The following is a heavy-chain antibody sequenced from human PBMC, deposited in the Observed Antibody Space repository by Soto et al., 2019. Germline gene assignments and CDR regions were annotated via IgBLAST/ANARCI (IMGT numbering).Heavy chain of an antibody. Sequence: SETLSLTCSVSGYSVSSSDYYWAWIRQPPGKGLEWIGSMFYSGLTYFNPSLKSRVTLSVDTSKNQFSVRLNSVTAADTAVYYCAPLSVSLSGPYGIHVWGQGTTVTVSS. D-gene: IGHD2-15*01. V-gene: IGHV4-39*01. J-gene: IGHJ6*02. CDR3: APLSVSLSGPYGIHV. CDR2: MFYSGLT. CDR1: GYSVSSSDYY.